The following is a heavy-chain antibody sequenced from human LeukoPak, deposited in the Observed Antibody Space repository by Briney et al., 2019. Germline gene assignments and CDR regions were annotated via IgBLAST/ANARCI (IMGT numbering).Heavy chain of an antibody. CDR2: IIPIFGTA. CDR3: ARADIVVVPAAMGYYYGMDV. J-gene: IGHJ6*02. V-gene: IGHV1-69*13. Sequence: SVKVSCTASGGTFSSYAISWVRQAPGQGLEWMGGIIPIFGTANYAQKFQGRVTITADESTSTAYMELSSLRSEDTAVYYCARADIVVVPAAMGYYYGMDVWGQGTTVTVSS. CDR1: GGTFSSYA. D-gene: IGHD2-2*01.